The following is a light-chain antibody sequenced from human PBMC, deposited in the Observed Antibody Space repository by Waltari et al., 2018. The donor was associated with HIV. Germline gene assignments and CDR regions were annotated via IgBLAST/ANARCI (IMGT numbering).Light chain of an antibody. J-gene: IGLJ2*01. CDR3: GSYTTTSTLGV. V-gene: IGLV2-14*03. CDR2: DFT. CDR1: SSDVGAYAY. Sequence: QSALTQPASVSGSPGQSITISCIGSSSDVGAYAYVSWYQHHPGKAPKLLIYDFTHRPSGISARFSGSKSGNTASLTISGLQADDEADYYCGSYTTTSTLGVFGGGTKLTVL.